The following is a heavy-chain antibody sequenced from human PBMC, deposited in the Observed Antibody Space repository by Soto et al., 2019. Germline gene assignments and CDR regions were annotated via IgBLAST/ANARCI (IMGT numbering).Heavy chain of an antibody. CDR2: IYHSGST. J-gene: IGHJ4*02. CDR1: SGSISSTNW. Sequence: QVHLQESGPGLVEPSGTLSLTCSVSSGSISSTNWWSWVRQPPGKGLEWIGEIYHSGSTNYNPSLKSQVTISIDKANNQFSLKLNSVTAADTAVYYCATYGRENFKYWGQGSLVTVSS. V-gene: IGHV4-4*02. D-gene: IGHD1-26*01. CDR3: ATYGRENFKY.